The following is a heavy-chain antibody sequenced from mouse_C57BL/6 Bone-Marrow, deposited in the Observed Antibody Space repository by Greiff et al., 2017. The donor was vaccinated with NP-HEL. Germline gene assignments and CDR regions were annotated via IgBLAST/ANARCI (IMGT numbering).Heavy chain of an antibody. V-gene: IGHV1-18*01. CDR1: GYTFTDYN. J-gene: IGHJ3*01. CDR2: INPNNGGT. CDR3: ARSDDYGAWFAY. Sequence: VQLQQSGPELVKPGASVKIPCKASGYTFTDYNMDWVKQSHGKSLEWIGDINPNNGGTIYNQKFKGKATLTVDKSSSTAYMELRSLTSEDTAVYYCARSDDYGAWFAYWGQGTLVTVSA. D-gene: IGHD2-4*01.